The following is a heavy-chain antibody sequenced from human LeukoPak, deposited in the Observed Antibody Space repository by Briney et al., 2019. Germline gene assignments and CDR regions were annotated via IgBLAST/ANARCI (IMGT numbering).Heavy chain of an antibody. V-gene: IGHV1-69*05. CDR2: IIPIFGTA. Sequence: ASVKVSCKASGGTFSSYAISWVRQAPGQGLEWMGGIIPIFGTANYARKFQGRVTITTDESTSTAYMELSSLRSEDTAVYYCAGERSGYFDYWGQGTLVTVSS. CDR1: GGTFSSYA. CDR3: AGERSGYFDY. J-gene: IGHJ4*02. D-gene: IGHD3-3*01.